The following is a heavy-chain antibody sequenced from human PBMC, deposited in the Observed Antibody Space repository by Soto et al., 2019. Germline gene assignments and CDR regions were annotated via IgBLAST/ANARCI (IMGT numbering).Heavy chain of an antibody. CDR2: IDPSDSYT. V-gene: IGHV5-10-1*01. J-gene: IGHJ4*02. D-gene: IGHD2-15*01. CDR3: ASLKLGYCSGGSCAN. CDR1: GYSFTNNW. Sequence: GESLKISCKGPGYSFTNNWISWVRQMPGKGLEWMGRIDPSDSYTNYSPSSQGHVTISADKSISTAYLQWSSLKASDTAMYYCASLKLGYCSGGSCANWGQGTLVTVSS.